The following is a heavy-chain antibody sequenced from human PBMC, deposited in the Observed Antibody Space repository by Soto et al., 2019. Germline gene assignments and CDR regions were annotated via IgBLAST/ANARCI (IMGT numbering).Heavy chain of an antibody. CDR3: TRQTDAVQWLVVPTDYNFDY. V-gene: IGHV3-73*01. CDR1: GFTFGGSA. Sequence: GGSLRLSFAASGFTFGGSAMHWVRQASGKGLEGVVQIRSKTNSYATAYAESVKGRFTISRDDSMNTAYLQMNSLKTEDTAVYFCTRQTDAVQWLVVPTDYNFDYWGQGTLVNVSS. CDR2: IRSKTNSYAT. D-gene: IGHD6-19*01. J-gene: IGHJ4*02.